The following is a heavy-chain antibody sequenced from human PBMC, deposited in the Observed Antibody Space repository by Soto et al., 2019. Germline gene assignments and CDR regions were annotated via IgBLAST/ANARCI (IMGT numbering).Heavy chain of an antibody. J-gene: IGHJ4*02. Sequence: PGGSLRLSCATSGFTFSNYGIHWVRQAPGKGLEWVANINQDGSEKNYVDSVKGRFTISRDNAKNSLFLQMSSLTAEDSGLYYCTRYLDFWGQGTLVTVSS. V-gene: IGHV3-7*01. CDR3: TRYLDF. CDR1: GFTFSNYG. CDR2: INQDGSEK.